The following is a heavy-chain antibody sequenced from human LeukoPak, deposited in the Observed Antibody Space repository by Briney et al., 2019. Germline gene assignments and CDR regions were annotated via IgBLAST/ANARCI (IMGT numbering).Heavy chain of an antibody. D-gene: IGHD2-2*01. CDR2: ISYDGSNK. J-gene: IGHJ4*02. CDR1: GFTFSSYA. Sequence: PGRSLRLSCAASGFTFSSYAMHWVRQAPGKGLEWVAVISYDGSNKYYADSVKGRFTISRDNSKNTLYLQMNSLRAEDTAVYYCAKDRRGSSTSCPDYWGQGTLVTVSS. V-gene: IGHV3-30-3*01. CDR3: AKDRRGSSTSCPDY.